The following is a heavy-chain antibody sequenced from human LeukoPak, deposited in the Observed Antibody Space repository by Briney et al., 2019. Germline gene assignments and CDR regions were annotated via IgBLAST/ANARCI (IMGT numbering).Heavy chain of an antibody. CDR3: ARRSQAGGTGIGY. Sequence: GASVKVSCKASGYTFTSYDINWVRQATGQGLEWMGWVNPNSGHTGFAQKFQGRVTMTRNTSISTAYMELSSLRSEDTAVYYCARRSQAGGTGIGYWGQGTLVTVSS. V-gene: IGHV1-8*01. CDR1: GYTFTSYD. D-gene: IGHD6-19*01. CDR2: VNPNSGHT. J-gene: IGHJ4*02.